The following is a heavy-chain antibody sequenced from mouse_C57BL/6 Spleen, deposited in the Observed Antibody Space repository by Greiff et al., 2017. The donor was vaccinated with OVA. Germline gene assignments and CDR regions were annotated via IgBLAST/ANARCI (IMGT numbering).Heavy chain of an antibody. CDR2: IDPSDSYT. CDR3: ARNGVDYYAMDY. J-gene: IGHJ4*01. CDR1: GYTFTSYW. V-gene: IGHV1-69*01. Sequence: QVQLQQSGAELVMPGASVKLSCKASGYTFTSYWMHWVKQRPGQGLEWIGEIDPSDSYTNYNQKFKGKSTLTVDKSSSTAYMQLSSLTSEDSAVYYCARNGVDYYAMDYWGQGTSVTVSS.